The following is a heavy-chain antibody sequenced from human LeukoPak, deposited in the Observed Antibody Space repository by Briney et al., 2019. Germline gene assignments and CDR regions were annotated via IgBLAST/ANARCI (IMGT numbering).Heavy chain of an antibody. V-gene: IGHV4-59*08. CDR1: GGSISSYF. Sequence: PSETLSLTCTVSGGSISSYFWSWIRQPPGKGLEWIAYIYYSGSTNYNPSLKSRVTISVDTSKNQFSLKVNSVTAADTAVYYCARHVRSGDANYRIFASCGQGTLVTVSS. CDR3: ARHVRSGDANYRIFAS. CDR2: IYYSGST. D-gene: IGHD4/OR15-4a*01. J-gene: IGHJ4*02.